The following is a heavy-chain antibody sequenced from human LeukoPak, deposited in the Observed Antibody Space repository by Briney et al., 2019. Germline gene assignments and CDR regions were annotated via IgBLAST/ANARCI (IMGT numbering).Heavy chain of an antibody. V-gene: IGHV3-53*01. CDR2: IYSGGST. Sequence: GGSLTLSCAASGFTVSSHYISWVRQPPGQGLEWVSVIYSGGSTYYADSVKGRFTISRDNSKNTLYLQMNSLRAEDTAVYYCASCPVDYYGMDVWGQGTTVTVSS. CDR1: GFTVSSHY. J-gene: IGHJ6*02. CDR3: ASCPVDYYGMDV.